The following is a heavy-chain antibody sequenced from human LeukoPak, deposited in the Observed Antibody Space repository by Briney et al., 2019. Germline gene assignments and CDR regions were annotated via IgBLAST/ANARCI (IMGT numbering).Heavy chain of an antibody. CDR2: IYSGGST. D-gene: IGHD6-19*01. CDR3: ASTTGRAGYSSGWYALDY. Sequence: GGSLRLSCAASGFTFSSYWMSWVRQAPGKGLEWVSVIYSGGSTYYADSVKGRFTISRDNSKNTLYLQMNSLRAEDTAVYYCASTTGRAGYSSGWYALDYWGQGTLVTVSS. J-gene: IGHJ4*02. CDR1: GFTFSSYW. V-gene: IGHV3-53*01.